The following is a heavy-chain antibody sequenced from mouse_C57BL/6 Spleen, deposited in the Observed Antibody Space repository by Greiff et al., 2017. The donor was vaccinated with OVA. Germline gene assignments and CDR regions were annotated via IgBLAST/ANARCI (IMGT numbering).Heavy chain of an antibody. CDR2: INPNNGGT. CDR3: ARWGYYDYDVSYAMDY. CDR1: GYTFTDYN. D-gene: IGHD2-4*01. J-gene: IGHJ4*01. Sequence: DVKLVESGPELVKPGASVKMSCKASGYTFTDYNMHWVKQSHGKSLEWIGYINPNNGGTSYNQKFKGKATLTVNKSSSTAYMELRSLTSEDSAVYYCARWGYYDYDVSYAMDYWGQGTSVTVSS. V-gene: IGHV1-22*01.